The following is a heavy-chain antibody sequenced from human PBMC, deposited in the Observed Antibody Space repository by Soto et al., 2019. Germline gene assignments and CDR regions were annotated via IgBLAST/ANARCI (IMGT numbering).Heavy chain of an antibody. CDR3: ARLVVVAPVANV. Sequence: SETLSLTCSVSGGSVSYNSYYWGWIRQPPGKGLEWVGGIFYTGTTYYNPSLKDRLSISVDTSKNSFSLNLTSVTAADTAVYFCARLVVVAPVANVWGQGALVTVSS. D-gene: IGHD2-21*01. J-gene: IGHJ4*02. CDR2: IFYTGTT. CDR1: GGSVSYNSYY. V-gene: IGHV4-39*01.